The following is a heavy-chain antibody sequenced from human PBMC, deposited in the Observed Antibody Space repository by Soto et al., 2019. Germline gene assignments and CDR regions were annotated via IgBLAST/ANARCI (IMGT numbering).Heavy chain of an antibody. Sequence: QVQLQQWGAGLLKPSETLSLTCAVYGGSFSGYYWSWIRQPPGKGLEWIGEINHSGSTNYNPSLKSRVTISVDTSKNQFSLKLSSVTAADTAVYYCASCYCSGGSCSSYWGQGTLVTVSS. CDR1: GGSFSGYY. CDR3: ASCYCSGGSCSSY. J-gene: IGHJ4*02. CDR2: INHSGST. D-gene: IGHD2-15*01. V-gene: IGHV4-34*01.